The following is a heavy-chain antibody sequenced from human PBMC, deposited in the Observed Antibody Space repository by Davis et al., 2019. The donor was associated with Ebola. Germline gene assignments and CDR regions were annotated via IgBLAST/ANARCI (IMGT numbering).Heavy chain of an antibody. J-gene: IGHJ4*02. CDR2: IKQDGSEK. D-gene: IGHD3-3*01. CDR3: ARDGVVRAFDY. V-gene: IGHV3-7*01. Sequence: GESLKISCAASGFTFSSYGMHWVRQAPGKGLEWVANIKQDGSEKYYVDSVKGRFTISRDNAKNSLYLQMNSLRAEDTAVYYCARDGVVRAFDYWGQGTLVTVSS. CDR1: GFTFSSYG.